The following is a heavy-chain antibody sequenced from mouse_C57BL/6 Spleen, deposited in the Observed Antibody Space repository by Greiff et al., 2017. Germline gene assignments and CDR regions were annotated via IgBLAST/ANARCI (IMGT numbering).Heavy chain of an antibody. V-gene: IGHV1-50*01. CDR2: IDPSDSYT. Sequence: QVQLQQPGAELVKPGASVKLSCKASGYTFTSSWMQWVKQRPGPGLEWLGEIDPSDSYTNYHPKFKGKATLTVDTSSSTAYMQLSSLTSEDSAVYYCARSSTGTGAMDDWGQGTSVTVSS. J-gene: IGHJ4*01. D-gene: IGHD4-1*02. CDR3: ARSSTGTGAMDD. CDR1: GYTFTSSW.